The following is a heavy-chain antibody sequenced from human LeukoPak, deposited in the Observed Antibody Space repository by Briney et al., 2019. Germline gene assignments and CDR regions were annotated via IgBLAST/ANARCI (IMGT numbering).Heavy chain of an antibody. V-gene: IGHV3-30-3*01. CDR1: GFSISVYA. CDR3: ARVCSGGSCLDY. J-gene: IGHJ4*02. Sequence: GGSLRLSCAASGFSISVYAMSWVRQAPGKGLEWVAVISYDGSNKYYADSVKGRFTISRDNSKNTLYLQMNSLRAEDTAVYYCARVCSGGSCLDYWGQGTLVTVYS. CDR2: ISYDGSNK. D-gene: IGHD2-15*01.